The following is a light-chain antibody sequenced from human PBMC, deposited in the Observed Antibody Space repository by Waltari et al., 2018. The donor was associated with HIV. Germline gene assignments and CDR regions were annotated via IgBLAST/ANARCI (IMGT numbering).Light chain of an antibody. CDR1: DSDFALYNF. Sequence: SAVTQPASVSGLPGQSITISCTGDDSDFALYNFVSWYQQHPGKLPSLIVYDVDSRASGSSARFSGSKSGHTASLNISGLRAEDEADYYCASFTDDNTLLFGGGTKVTVL. V-gene: IGLV2-14*03. CDR2: DVD. CDR3: ASFTDDNTLL. J-gene: IGLJ3*02.